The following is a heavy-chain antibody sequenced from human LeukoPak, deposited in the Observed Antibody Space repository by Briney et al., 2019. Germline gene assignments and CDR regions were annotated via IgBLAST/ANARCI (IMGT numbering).Heavy chain of an antibody. J-gene: IGHJ4*02. D-gene: IGHD3-22*01. Sequence: GASVKVSCKASGYTFTSHGISWVRQAPGQGLEWMGWISTYNGNTNYAQKLQGRVSMTTDTSTSTAYMELRSLRSDDTAVYYCVRESGGYYGGAFDYWGQGTLVTVSS. CDR1: GYTFTSHG. V-gene: IGHV1-18*01. CDR3: VRESGGYYGGAFDY. CDR2: ISTYNGNT.